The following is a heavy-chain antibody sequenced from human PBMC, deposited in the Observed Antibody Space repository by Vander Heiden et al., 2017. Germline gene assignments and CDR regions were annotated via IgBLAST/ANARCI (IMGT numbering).Heavy chain of an antibody. CDR1: GFPFSSHA. V-gene: IGHV3-23*01. CDR2: ISGSGGST. D-gene: IGHD3-10*01. CDR3: AKTPTNYGSGSYPYYFDY. J-gene: IGHJ4*02. Sequence: EVQLLESGGGLVQPGGSLCLSCAASGFPFSSHAMRWVRQAPGKGLGWVSAISGSGGSTYYADSVKGRFTISRDNSKNTLYLQMNSLRAEDTAVYYCAKTPTNYGSGSYPYYFDYWGQGTLVTVSS.